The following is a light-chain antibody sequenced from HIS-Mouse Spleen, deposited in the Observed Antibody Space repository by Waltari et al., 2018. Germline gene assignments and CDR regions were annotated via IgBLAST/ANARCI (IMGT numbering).Light chain of an antibody. CDR2: DAS. CDR1: QSVNSY. CDR3: QQRSNWPLT. V-gene: IGKV3-11*01. J-gene: IGKJ4*01. Sequence: EIVLTQSPATLSLSPGDRANLPCRASQSVNSYLAWYQQKPGQAPRLLIYDASNRATGIPARFSGSGAGTAFTLTISSLEPEDFAVYYCQQRSNWPLTFGGGTKVEIK.